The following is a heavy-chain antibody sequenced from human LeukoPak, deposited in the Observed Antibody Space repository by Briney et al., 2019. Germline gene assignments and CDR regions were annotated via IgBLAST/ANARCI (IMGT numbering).Heavy chain of an antibody. CDR3: ARVVDSTRAFHV. CDR1: GFTVSNNF. V-gene: IGHV3-66*01. J-gene: IGHJ3*01. D-gene: IGHD2-21*01. Sequence: PVGSLRLSCAASGFTVSNNFMSWVRQAPGQGLEWVSLISGGGGTYYAASVKGRFTISRGNSENSLYLQMNSLRPEDTAAYYCARVVDSTRAFHVWGQGTLVIVSS. CDR2: ISGGGGT.